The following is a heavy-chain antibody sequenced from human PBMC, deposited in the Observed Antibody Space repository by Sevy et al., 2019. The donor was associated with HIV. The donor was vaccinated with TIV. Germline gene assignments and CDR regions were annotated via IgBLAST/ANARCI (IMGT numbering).Heavy chain of an antibody. V-gene: IGHV5-51*01. CDR2: IYPGDSDT. CDR3: ARHPPPPAVAGFDY. J-gene: IGHJ4*02. CDR1: GYSFATHW. Sequence: GESLKISCKSSGYSFATHWIGWVRQMPGKGLEWMGFIYPGDSDTRYSPSFQGQVIISVDKSSSTAYLQWSSLKASDTAIYYCARHPPPPAVAGFDYWGQGTLVTVSS. D-gene: IGHD6-19*01.